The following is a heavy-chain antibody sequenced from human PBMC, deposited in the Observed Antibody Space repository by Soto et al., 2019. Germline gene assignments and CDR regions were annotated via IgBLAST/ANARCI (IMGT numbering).Heavy chain of an antibody. CDR2: IFYLGSS. V-gene: IGHV4-39*01. CDR3: ARHSLALRKNNWFDP. J-gene: IGHJ5*02. D-gene: IGHD3-3*02. Sequence: SKTLSRTCTVSGDPIISSDFYWGWVRRPPGKGLEWIGSIFYLGSSYYNPSLKSRVTMSVDTSKNQFSLRLRSVTAADTALYFCARHSLALRKNNWFDPWGQGIMVTASS. CDR1: GDPIISSDFY.